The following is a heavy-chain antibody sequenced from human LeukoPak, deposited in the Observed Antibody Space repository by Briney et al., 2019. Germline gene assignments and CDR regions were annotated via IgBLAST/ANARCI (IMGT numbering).Heavy chain of an antibody. CDR1: GGSISSSNYY. CDR2: INHSGST. Sequence: SETLSLTCTVSGGSISSSNYYWGWIRQPPGKGLEWIGEINHSGSTNYNPSLKSRLTISQDTSKNQVSLKLSSVTAADTVVYYCAYNYYDISGPGDYWGQGTLLTVSS. V-gene: IGHV4-39*07. CDR3: AYNYYDISGPGDY. J-gene: IGHJ4*02. D-gene: IGHD3-22*01.